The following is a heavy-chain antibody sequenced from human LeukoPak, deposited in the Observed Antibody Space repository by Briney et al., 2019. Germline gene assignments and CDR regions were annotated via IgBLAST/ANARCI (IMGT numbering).Heavy chain of an antibody. J-gene: IGHJ3*02. CDR1: GFTFRNYG. D-gene: IGHD2-2*01. CDR3: ARAYCSSTSCYFASDSYAFDI. V-gene: IGHV3-74*01. CDR2: INSDGSST. Sequence: GGSLRLSCAASGFTFRNYGMHWVRQAPGKRLVWVSRINSDGSSTSYADSVKGRFTISRDNAKNTLYLQMNSLRAEDTAVYYCARAYCSSTSCYFASDSYAFDIWGQGTMVTVSS.